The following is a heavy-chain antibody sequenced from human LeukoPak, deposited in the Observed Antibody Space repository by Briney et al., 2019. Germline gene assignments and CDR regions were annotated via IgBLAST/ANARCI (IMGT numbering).Heavy chain of an antibody. CDR3: AKGSDLVWGSYRYGHFDY. J-gene: IGHJ4*02. CDR2: VSADGRVK. Sequence: GGSLRLSCAASGFTFSAYGMNWVRQAPGKGLEWVAVVSADGRVKHYADSVKGRFTSSRDNSKNTLYLQMNSLRAEDTAVYYCAKGSDLVWGSYRYGHFDYWGQGTLVTVSS. D-gene: IGHD3-16*02. CDR1: GFTFSAYG. V-gene: IGHV3-30*18.